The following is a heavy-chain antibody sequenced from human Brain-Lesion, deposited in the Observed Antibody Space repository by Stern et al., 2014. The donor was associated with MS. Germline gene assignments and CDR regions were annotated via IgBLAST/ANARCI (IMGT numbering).Heavy chain of an antibody. CDR1: GGTFSKFP. J-gene: IGHJ5*02. CDR3: ALSSETSDRWYSLGYDL. V-gene: IGHV1-69*01. D-gene: IGHD6-13*01. Sequence: QMQLVQSGPEVTKPGSSVKVSCKASGGTFSKFPSSWVRQAPGQGLEWLGGIFPVFGTPTYAQEFRGRVTITADVSTSTVYMELSSLRSDDTAVYYCALSSETSDRWYSLGYDLWGQGTLVTVSS. CDR2: IFPVFGTP.